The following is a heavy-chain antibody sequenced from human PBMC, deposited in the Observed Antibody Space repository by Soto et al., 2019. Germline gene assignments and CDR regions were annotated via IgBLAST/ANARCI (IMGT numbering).Heavy chain of an antibody. CDR1: GGTFSSYA. CDR2: IIPIFGTA. CDR3: AGGDYDSTKEGAGIYFQH. D-gene: IGHD3-22*01. Sequence: QVQLVQSGAEVKKPGSSVKVSCKASGGTFSSYAISWVRQAPGQGLEWMGGIIPIFGTANYAQKFQGRVTITADESTSTAYMELSSLRSEDTAVYYCAGGDYDSTKEGAGIYFQHWGQGTLVTVSS. V-gene: IGHV1-69*12. J-gene: IGHJ1*01.